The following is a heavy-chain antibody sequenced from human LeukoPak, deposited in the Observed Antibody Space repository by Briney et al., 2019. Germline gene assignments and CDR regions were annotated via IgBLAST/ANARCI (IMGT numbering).Heavy chain of an antibody. CDR2: ISWNIGRI. J-gene: IGHJ6*02. D-gene: IGHD1-1*01. CDR1: GFTFDDYA. V-gene: IGHV3-9*01. CDR3: AKDIQAGTTAGTGMDV. Sequence: PGGSLRLSCAASGFTFDDYAMHWVRQAPGKGLEWVSGISWNIGRIGYADSVKGRFTISRDNATNSLYLQMSRLRAEDTALYYCAKDIQAGTTAGTGMDVWGQGTTVTVSS.